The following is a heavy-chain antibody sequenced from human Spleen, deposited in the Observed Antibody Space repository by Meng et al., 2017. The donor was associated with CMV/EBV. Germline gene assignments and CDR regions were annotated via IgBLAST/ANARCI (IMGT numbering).Heavy chain of an antibody. D-gene: IGHD3-10*01. Sequence: GGSLRLSCAASGFTFDDYTRHWVRQAPGKGLEWVSLISWDGGSTYYADSVKGRFTISRDNSKNTLYLQMNSLRAEDTAVYYCAKEGRGSGGSYYYYGMDVWGQGTTVTVSS. CDR1: GFTFDDYT. V-gene: IGHV3-43*01. CDR2: ISWDGGST. J-gene: IGHJ6*02. CDR3: AKEGRGSGGSYYYYGMDV.